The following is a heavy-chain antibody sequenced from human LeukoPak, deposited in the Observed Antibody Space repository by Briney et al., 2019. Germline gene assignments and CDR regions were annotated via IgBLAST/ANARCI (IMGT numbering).Heavy chain of an antibody. CDR1: GFTFSSYW. Sequence: GGSLRLSCAASGFTFSSYWMSWVRQAPGKGLEWVANIKQDGSEKYYVDSVKGRFTISRDNAKNSLYLQMNSLRAEDTAVYYCARGPGVRLYYYYMDVWGKGTTVTVSS. CDR3: ARGPGVRLYYYYMDV. J-gene: IGHJ6*03. CDR2: IKQDGSEK. D-gene: IGHD2-8*01. V-gene: IGHV3-7*01.